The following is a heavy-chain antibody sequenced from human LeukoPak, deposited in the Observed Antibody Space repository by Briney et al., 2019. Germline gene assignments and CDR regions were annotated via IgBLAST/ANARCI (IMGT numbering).Heavy chain of an antibody. CDR3: AGDTALVYYYYYYYMDV. Sequence: ASVKVSCKASGYTFTGYYMHWVRQAPGQGLEWMGWINPNSGGTNYAQKFQGRVSMTTDTSTTTANMELRSLRSDDTAVYYCAGDTALVYYYYYYYMDVWSKGTTVTVSS. V-gene: IGHV1-2*02. CDR2: INPNSGGT. D-gene: IGHD5-18*01. J-gene: IGHJ6*03. CDR1: GYTFTGYY.